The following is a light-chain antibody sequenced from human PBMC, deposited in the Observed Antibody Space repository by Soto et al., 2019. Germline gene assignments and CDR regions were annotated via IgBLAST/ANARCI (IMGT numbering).Light chain of an antibody. Sequence: QTVVTQEPSLTVSPGGTVTLTCGSSTGAVTSGHYPYWFQQKPGQAPRTMICDATNKHSGTPARFSGSLLGGKAALTLSGAQPEDEAEYYCLLSYSGARVFGGGTKLTVL. CDR2: DAT. J-gene: IGLJ3*02. V-gene: IGLV7-46*01. CDR1: TGAVTSGHY. CDR3: LLSYSGARV.